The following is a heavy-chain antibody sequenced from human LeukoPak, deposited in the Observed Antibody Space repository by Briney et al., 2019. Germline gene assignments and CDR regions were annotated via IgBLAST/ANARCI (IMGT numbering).Heavy chain of an antibody. J-gene: IGHJ4*02. CDR1: GGSFSTYY. V-gene: IGHV4-34*01. CDR2: INHSGST. Sequence: SETLSLTCAVYGGSFSTYYWSWIRQPPGEGLEWIGEINHSGSTNHNPSLKSRVTISVDTSKNQFSLKLSSVTAADTAVYYCARGADYYDGSGYHYFDYWGQGTLVPVSS. D-gene: IGHD3-22*01. CDR3: ARGADYYDGSGYHYFDY.